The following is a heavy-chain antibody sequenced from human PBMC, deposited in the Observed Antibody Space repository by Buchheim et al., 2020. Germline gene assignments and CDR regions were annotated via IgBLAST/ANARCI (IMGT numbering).Heavy chain of an antibody. J-gene: IGHJ6*02. CDR1: GFTFSSYG. D-gene: IGHD2-2*01. V-gene: IGHV3-30*18. CDR2: ISYDGSNK. CDR3: AKALLLRVLVPAAMFDYYYGMDV. Sequence: QVQLVESGGGVVQPGRSLRLSCAASGFTFSSYGMHWVRQAPGKGLEWVAVISYDGSNKYYADSVKGRFTISSDNSKNTLYLQMNSLRAEDTAVYYCAKALLLRVLVPAAMFDYYYGMDVWGQGTT.